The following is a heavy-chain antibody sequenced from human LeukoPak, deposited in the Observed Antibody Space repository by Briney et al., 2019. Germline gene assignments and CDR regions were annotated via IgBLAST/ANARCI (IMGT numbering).Heavy chain of an antibody. CDR1: GFTFSSND. Sequence: PGGSLRLSCVASGFTFSSNDMSWVRQAPGKGLEWVSIFSESGGRTYYADSVKGRSTISRDNSKNTLYLQMNSLRAEDTAVYYCARELGYCSGASCYFKYYGMDVWGQGTTVTVFS. V-gene: IGHV3-23*01. CDR2: FSESGGRT. CDR3: ARELGYCSGASCYFKYYGMDV. J-gene: IGHJ6*02. D-gene: IGHD2-15*01.